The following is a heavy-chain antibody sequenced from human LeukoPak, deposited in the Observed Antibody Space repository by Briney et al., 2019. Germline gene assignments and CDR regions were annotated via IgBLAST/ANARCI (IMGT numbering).Heavy chain of an antibody. V-gene: IGHV3-23*01. CDR2: ISGSGDST. CDR3: AKSSSSPRLFDY. D-gene: IGHD6-6*01. J-gene: IGHJ4*02. CDR1: GFTFSSYG. Sequence: GGSLRLSCAASGFTFSSYGMHWVRQAPGKGLDWASAISGSGDSTYYADSVKGRFTISRDNSKNTLYLQMNSLRAEDTAVYYCAKSSSSPRLFDYWGQGTLVTVSS.